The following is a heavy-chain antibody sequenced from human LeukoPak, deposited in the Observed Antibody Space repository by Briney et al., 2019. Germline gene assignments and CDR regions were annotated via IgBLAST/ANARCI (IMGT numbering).Heavy chain of an antibody. Sequence: SETLSPTCAVDGRSSSGFYWSWIRQTPGKGLEWIGEINHTGKTNYNLSLPDYNPSLKSRVTISVDSSKNELSLRVSSVTAADTGVYFCARVRHDPLEYGYYMDVWGKGPTVTVSS. J-gene: IGHJ6*03. V-gene: IGHV4-34*01. CDR1: GRSSSGFY. CDR2: INHTGKT. D-gene: IGHD3-3*01. CDR3: ARVRHDPLEYGYYMDV.